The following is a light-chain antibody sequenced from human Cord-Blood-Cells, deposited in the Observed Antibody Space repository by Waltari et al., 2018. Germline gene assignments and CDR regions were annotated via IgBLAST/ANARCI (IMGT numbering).Light chain of an antibody. Sequence: QSALTQPAPVSGSPGQSVTLPCTGTSSDVGRYHLVSWYQQHPGKAPKLMIYEGSKRPSGVSNRFSGSKSGNTASLTISGLQAEDEADYYCCSYAGSSTWVFGGGTKLTVL. CDR2: EGS. CDR1: SSDVGRYHL. CDR3: CSYAGSSTWV. J-gene: IGLJ3*02. V-gene: IGLV2-23*01.